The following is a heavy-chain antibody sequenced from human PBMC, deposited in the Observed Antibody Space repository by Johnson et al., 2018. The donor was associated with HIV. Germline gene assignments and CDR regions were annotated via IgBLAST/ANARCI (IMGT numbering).Heavy chain of an antibody. J-gene: IGHJ3*02. Sequence: MQLVESGGGVVQPGGSLRLSCAASGFTFDDYGMTWVRQAPGQGLEWVSGINWNGGSTGYADSVKGRFTISRDDAKNSLYLQMNSLRAEGTALYYCARVWSGSHYSNAFDIWGQGTMVTVSS. D-gene: IGHD1-26*01. CDR2: INWNGGST. V-gene: IGHV3-20*04. CDR3: ARVWSGSHYSNAFDI. CDR1: GFTFDDYG.